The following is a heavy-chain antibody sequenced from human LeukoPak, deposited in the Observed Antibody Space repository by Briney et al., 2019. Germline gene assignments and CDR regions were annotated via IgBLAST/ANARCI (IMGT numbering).Heavy chain of an antibody. CDR3: AKGPRRVSPSAFDI. CDR2: ISGRGGST. D-gene: IGHD3-10*01. J-gene: IGHJ3*02. V-gene: IGHV3-23*01. Sequence: GGALLLSCASSGFPYSSYALSGVRPGPGNGLEGVSAISGRGGSTYYADSVKGRFTIARNNSKSTLSLQINSLRPEDPAVYYCAKGPRRVSPSAFDIWGQGTMVTASS. CDR1: GFPYSSYA.